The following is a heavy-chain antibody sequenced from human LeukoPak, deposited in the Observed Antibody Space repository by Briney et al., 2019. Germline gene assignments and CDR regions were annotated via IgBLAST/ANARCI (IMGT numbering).Heavy chain of an antibody. CDR2: ISYDGSNK. CDR3: AKDGNSGYDLDFDY. CDR1: GFTFSSYG. D-gene: IGHD5-12*01. J-gene: IGHJ4*02. Sequence: GGSLRLSCEASGFTFSSYGMHWVRQAPGKGLEWVVVISYDGSNKYYADSVKGRFTISRDNSKNTLYLQMNSLRAEDTAVYYCAKDGNSGYDLDFDYWGQGTLVTVSS. V-gene: IGHV3-30*18.